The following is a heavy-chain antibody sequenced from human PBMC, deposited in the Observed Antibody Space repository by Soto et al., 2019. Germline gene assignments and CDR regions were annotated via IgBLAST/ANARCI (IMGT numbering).Heavy chain of an antibody. V-gene: IGHV1-2*04. Sequence: ASVKVSCKASGYTFTGYYMHWVRQAPGQGLEWMGWINPNSGGTNYAQKFQGWVTMTRDTSISTAYMELSRLRSDDTAVYYCARSPLRFGELRFDWYFDLWGRGTLVTVSS. CDR3: ARSPLRFGELRFDWYFDL. J-gene: IGHJ2*01. CDR1: GYTFTGYY. CDR2: INPNSGGT. D-gene: IGHD3-10*01.